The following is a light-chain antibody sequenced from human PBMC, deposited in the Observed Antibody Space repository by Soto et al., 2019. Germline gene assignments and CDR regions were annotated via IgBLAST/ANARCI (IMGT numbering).Light chain of an antibody. Sequence: EIVLTQSPGTLSLSPGERATLSCRASQSVSRSSLAWYQQRPGQPPRLLIFTASSRATGTPDRFGGSGSGTDFTLTISRLEPGDFAVYYCQLYGSSPPYTFGPGTKLEI. CDR1: QSVSRSS. J-gene: IGKJ2*01. V-gene: IGKV3-20*01. CDR2: TAS. CDR3: QLYGSSPPYT.